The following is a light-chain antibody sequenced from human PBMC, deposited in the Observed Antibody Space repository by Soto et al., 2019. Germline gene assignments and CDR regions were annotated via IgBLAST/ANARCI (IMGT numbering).Light chain of an antibody. CDR1: QGISNY. J-gene: IGKJ1*01. CDR3: QKYNSAPWT. CDR2: AAS. V-gene: IGKV1-27*01. Sequence: DIQMTQSPSSLSASVGDRVTITCRASQGISNYLAWYQQKPGKVPKLLIYAASTLQSGVPSRFSGSGSGTDLTLTISSLQPEDVATYYGQKYNSAPWTFGQGPKVEIK.